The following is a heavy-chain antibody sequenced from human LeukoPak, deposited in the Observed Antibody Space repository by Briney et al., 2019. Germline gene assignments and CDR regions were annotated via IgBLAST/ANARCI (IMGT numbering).Heavy chain of an antibody. Sequence: SVKVSCKASGGTFSSYAISWVRQAPGQGLEWMGRIIPILGIANYAQKFQGRVTITADKSTSTAYMELSRLRSDDTAIYYCARKSLTYYETLDAFDIWGQGTMLTVSS. J-gene: IGHJ3*02. V-gene: IGHV1-69*04. CDR2: IIPILGIA. CDR1: GGTFSSYA. CDR3: ARKSLTYYETLDAFDI. D-gene: IGHD3-22*01.